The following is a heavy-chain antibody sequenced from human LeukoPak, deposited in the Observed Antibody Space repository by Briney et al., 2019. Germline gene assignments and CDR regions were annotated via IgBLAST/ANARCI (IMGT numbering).Heavy chain of an antibody. D-gene: IGHD6-13*01. CDR2: IYNSGST. Sequence: SETLSLTCTVSGYSISSGYYWGWIRQPPGKGLEWIGYIYNSGSTSYNPSLKSRVTMSVDMSKNQFSLKLSSVTAADTAVYYCARGVIAAGGNDFDYWGQGTLVTVSS. V-gene: IGHV4-38-2*02. CDR3: ARGVIAAGGNDFDY. CDR1: GYSISSGYY. J-gene: IGHJ4*02.